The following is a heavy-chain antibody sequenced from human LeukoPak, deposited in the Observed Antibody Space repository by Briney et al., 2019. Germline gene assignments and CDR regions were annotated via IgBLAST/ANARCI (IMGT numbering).Heavy chain of an antibody. J-gene: IGHJ4*02. CDR2: IGTAGDT. Sequence: PSGGSLRLSCAASGFTFSSYDMHWVRQATGKGLEWVSAIGTAGDTYYPGSVKGRFTISRENAKNSLYLQMNSLRAEDTAVYYCAREEAVAGTYGYWGQGTLVTVSS. CDR1: GFTFSSYD. V-gene: IGHV3-13*01. D-gene: IGHD6-19*01. CDR3: AREEAVAGTYGY.